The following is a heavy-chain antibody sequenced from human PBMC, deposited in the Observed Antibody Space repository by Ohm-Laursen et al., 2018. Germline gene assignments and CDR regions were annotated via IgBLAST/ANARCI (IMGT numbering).Heavy chain of an antibody. CDR1: GFTSSSYA. J-gene: IGHJ4*02. D-gene: IGHD5-18*01. CDR3: TRGRGFSFGFSDV. Sequence: GSLRLSCAASGFTSSSYALNWVRQAPGKGLEWVSTISGDGGRTYYLDSVQGRFTISRDNSKNTLYLQMNSLRAEDTALYYCTRGRGFSFGFSDVWGQGTPVTVSS. CDR2: ISGDGGRT. V-gene: IGHV3-23*01.